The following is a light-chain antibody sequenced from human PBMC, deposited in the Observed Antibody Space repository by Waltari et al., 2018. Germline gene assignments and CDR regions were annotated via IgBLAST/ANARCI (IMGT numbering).Light chain of an antibody. CDR2: GAS. Sequence: EIVLTQSPGTLSLSPGERATLSCRASQSVSASYLTWYQQKPGQAPRLLIYGASIMATGIPDRFSGSVSGTDFTLTISRLEPEDFALYYCQQYESSPPWTFGQGTKVEIK. V-gene: IGKV3-20*01. J-gene: IGKJ1*01. CDR1: QSVSASY. CDR3: QQYESSPPWT.